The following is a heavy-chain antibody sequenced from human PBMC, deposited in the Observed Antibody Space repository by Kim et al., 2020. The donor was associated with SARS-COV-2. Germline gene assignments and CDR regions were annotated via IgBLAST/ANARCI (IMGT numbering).Heavy chain of an antibody. V-gene: IGHV3-23*01. CDR3: AKMVIMDGYNYFYYYAMDV. CDR2: ISGGALNK. Sequence: GGSLRLSCVGSGFTFDTYAMSWVRQAPGKGLEWVSVISGGALNKFYADSVRGRFTISRDNSKNTLYLQMNSLRDEDTALYYCAKMVIMDGYNYFYYYAMDVLGQGTTVTVSS. D-gene: IGHD2-21*01. CDR1: GFTFDTYA. J-gene: IGHJ6*02.